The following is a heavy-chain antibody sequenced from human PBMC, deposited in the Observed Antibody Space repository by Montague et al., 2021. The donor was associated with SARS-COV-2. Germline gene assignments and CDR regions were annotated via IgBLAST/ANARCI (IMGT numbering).Heavy chain of an antibody. CDR3: ARGARQGYGFRLGSFDY. CDR1: GGSFSGYS. Sequence: SETLSLTCAVYGGSFSGYSWNWIRQPPGKGLEWIGEINHGGSTXXXPSXXXRVTMSVDTSKNQSSLKLSSVTAADTAVYYCARGARQGYGFRLGSFDYWGQGTLVTVSS. D-gene: IGHD3-10*01. V-gene: IGHV4-34*01. CDR2: INHGGST. J-gene: IGHJ4*02.